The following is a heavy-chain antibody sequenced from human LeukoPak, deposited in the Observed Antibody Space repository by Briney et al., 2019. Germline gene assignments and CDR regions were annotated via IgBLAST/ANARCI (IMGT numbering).Heavy chain of an antibody. V-gene: IGHV4-4*07. CDR3: ARDTRVHYYDSSGPVDY. J-gene: IGHJ4*02. D-gene: IGHD3-22*01. Sequence: SETLSLTCTVSGGSISSYYWSWIRQPAGKGLEWIGRIYTSGSTNYNPSLKSRATISVDTSKNQFSLKLSSVTAADTAVYYCARDTRVHYYDSSGPVDYWGQGTLVTVSS. CDR2: IYTSGST. CDR1: GGSISSYY.